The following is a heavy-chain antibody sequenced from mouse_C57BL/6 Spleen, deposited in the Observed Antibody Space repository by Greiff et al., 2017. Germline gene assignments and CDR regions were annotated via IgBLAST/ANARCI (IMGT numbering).Heavy chain of an antibody. CDR1: GYSITSGYY. J-gene: IGHJ2*01. V-gene: IGHV3-6*01. CDR2: ISYDGSN. D-gene: IGHD1-2*01. CDR3: AREGGTTAGFSN. Sequence: DVKLQESVPGLVKPSQSLSLTCSVTGYSITSGYYWNWIRQFPGNKLEWMGYISYDGSNNCNPSLKNRISITRDTSKNQFFLKLNSVTTEYTATFYCAREGGTTAGFSNWGQGNTLTVSA.